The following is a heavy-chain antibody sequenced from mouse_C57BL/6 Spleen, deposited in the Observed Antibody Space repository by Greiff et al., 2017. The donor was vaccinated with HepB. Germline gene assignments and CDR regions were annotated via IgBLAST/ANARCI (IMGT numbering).Heavy chain of an antibody. V-gene: IGHV1-80*01. CDR1: GYAFSSYW. Sequence: VKLMESGAELVKPGASVKISCKASGYAFSSYWMNWVKQRPGKGLEWIGQIYPGDGDTNYNGKFKGKATLTADKSSSTAYMQLSSLTSEDSAVYFCARAGTGTGWYFDVWGTGTTVTVSS. D-gene: IGHD4-1*01. J-gene: IGHJ1*03. CDR2: IYPGDGDT. CDR3: ARAGTGTGWYFDV.